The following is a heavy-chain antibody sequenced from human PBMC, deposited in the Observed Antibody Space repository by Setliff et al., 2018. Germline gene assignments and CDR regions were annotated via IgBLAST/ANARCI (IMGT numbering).Heavy chain of an antibody. V-gene: IGHV4-38-2*01. D-gene: IGHD3-22*01. J-gene: IGHJ5*02. CDR2: IHHSGKA. CDR3: ARAHTWSLPNDNSGYPGWFDP. Sequence: SETLSLTCAVSDFSVPTVYYWTWIRQPPGKGLEWIANIHHSGKAYYNPSLKSRVTMSVDTSKNHVSLKLSSVTAADTAVYYCARAHTWSLPNDNSGYPGWFDPWGQGTLVTVSS. CDR1: DFSVPTVYY.